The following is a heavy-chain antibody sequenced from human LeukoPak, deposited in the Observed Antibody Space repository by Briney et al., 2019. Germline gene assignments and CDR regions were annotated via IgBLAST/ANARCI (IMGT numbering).Heavy chain of an antibody. D-gene: IGHD2-15*01. CDR2: INHSGST. V-gene: IGHV4-34*01. CDR3: AREGSGPPFDY. Sequence: SETLSLTCAVYGGSFSGYYWSWIRQPPGKGLEWIGEINHSGSTNYNPSLKSRVTISVDTSKNQFSLKLSSVTAADTAVYYCAREGSGPPFDYWGQGTLVTVSS. CDR1: GGSFSGYY. J-gene: IGHJ4*02.